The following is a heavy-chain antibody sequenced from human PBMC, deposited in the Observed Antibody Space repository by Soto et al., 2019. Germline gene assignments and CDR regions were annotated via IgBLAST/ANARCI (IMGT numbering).Heavy chain of an antibody. CDR3: AREGIRVGYYYYGMDV. D-gene: IGHD5-18*01. J-gene: IGHJ6*02. CDR1: GGSISSYY. V-gene: IGHV4-59*01. CDR2: IYYSGST. Sequence: SETLSLTCTVSGGSISSYYWSWIRQPPGKGLEWIGYIYYSGSTNYNPSLKSRVTISVDTSKNQFSLKLSSVTAADTAVYYCAREGIRVGYYYYGMDVWGQGTTVTVSS.